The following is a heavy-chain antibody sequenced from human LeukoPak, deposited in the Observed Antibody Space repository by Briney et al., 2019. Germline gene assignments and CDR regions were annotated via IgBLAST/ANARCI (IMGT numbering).Heavy chain of an antibody. CDR1: GGSVSSSGYY. Sequence: SETLSLTCTVSGGSVSSSGYYWGWVRQPPGKGLEWIGSIYHSGNTYYSPSLKSRVTISVDTSKNQFSLKLSSVTAADTAVYYCARGDYSSSWYEYNWFDPWGQGTLVTVSS. V-gene: IGHV4-39*07. D-gene: IGHD6-13*01. J-gene: IGHJ5*02. CDR3: ARGDYSSSWYEYNWFDP. CDR2: IYHSGNT.